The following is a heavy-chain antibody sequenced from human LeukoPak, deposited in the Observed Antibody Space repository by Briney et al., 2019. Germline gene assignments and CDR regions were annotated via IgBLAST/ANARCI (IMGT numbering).Heavy chain of an antibody. D-gene: IGHD3-10*01. CDR2: IDSVGSTI. Sequence: GGSLRLPCAASGFTFSNYDINWVRQAPGKGLEWVSYIDSVGSTIYYSDSVKGRFTVSRDNSKNTVYLQMNSLGGEDTAVYYCAREIFGSGSYPDYWGQGTLVTVSS. CDR1: GFTFSNYD. J-gene: IGHJ4*02. CDR3: AREIFGSGSYPDY. V-gene: IGHV3-48*03.